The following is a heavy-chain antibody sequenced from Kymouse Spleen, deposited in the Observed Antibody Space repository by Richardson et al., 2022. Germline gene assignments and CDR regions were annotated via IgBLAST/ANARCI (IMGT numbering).Heavy chain of an antibody. Sequence: EVQLVESGGGLVKPGGSLRLSCAASGFTFSNAWMSWVRQAPGKGLEWVGRIKSKTDGGTTDYAAPVKGRFTISRDDSKNTLYLQMNSLKTEDTAVYYCTTGRIAAAVPFDYWGQGTLVTVSS. CDR2: IKSKTDGGTT. D-gene: IGHD6-13*01. CDR1: GFTFSNAW. J-gene: IGHJ4*02. CDR3: TTGRIAAAVPFDY. V-gene: IGHV3-15*01.